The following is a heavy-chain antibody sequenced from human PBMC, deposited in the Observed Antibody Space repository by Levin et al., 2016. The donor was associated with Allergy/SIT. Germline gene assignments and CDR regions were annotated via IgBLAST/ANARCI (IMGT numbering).Heavy chain of an antibody. V-gene: IGHV4-39*07. D-gene: IGHD3-10*01. CDR2: IYYSGST. Sequence: SETLSLTCTVSGGSISSSSYYWGWIRQPPGKGLEWIGSIYYSGSTYYNPSLKSRVTISVDTSKNQFSLKLSSVTAADTAVYYCARATYYYGSGSPRYYYGMDVWGQGTTVTVSS. CDR3: ARATYYYGSGSPRYYYGMDV. CDR1: GGSISSSSYY. J-gene: IGHJ6*02.